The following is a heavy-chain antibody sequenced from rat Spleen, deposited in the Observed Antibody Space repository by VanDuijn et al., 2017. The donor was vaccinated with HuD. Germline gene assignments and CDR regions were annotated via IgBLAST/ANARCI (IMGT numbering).Heavy chain of an antibody. CDR2: ISTSGGST. D-gene: IGHD1-11*01. CDR3: TRVTYGGYKAPYWYFDF. V-gene: IGHV5-27*01. CDR1: GFTFSNYD. J-gene: IGHJ1*01. Sequence: EVQLVESGGGLVQPGRSLKLSCAASGFTFSNYDMAWVRQAPTKGLEWVASISTSGGSTYYRDSVKGRFTVSRDNAKSTLFLQMNSLRSEDTATYFCTRVTYGGYKAPYWYFDFWGPGTMVTVSS.